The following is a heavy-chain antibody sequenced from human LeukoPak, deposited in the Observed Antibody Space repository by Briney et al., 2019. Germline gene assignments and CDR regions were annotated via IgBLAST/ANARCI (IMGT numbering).Heavy chain of an antibody. V-gene: IGHV3-21*01. Sequence: PGGSLRLSCAASGFTFSSYSMNWVRQAPGKGLEWVSSISSSSSYIYYADSVKGRFTISRDNAKSSLYLQMNSLRAEDTAAYYCARGITMVRGVKGPSFDPWGQGTLVTVSS. CDR2: ISSSSSYI. CDR1: GFTFSSYS. D-gene: IGHD3-10*01. J-gene: IGHJ5*02. CDR3: ARGITMVRGVKGPSFDP.